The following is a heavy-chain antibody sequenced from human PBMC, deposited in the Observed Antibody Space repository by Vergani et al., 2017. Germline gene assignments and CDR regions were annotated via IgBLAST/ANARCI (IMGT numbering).Heavy chain of an antibody. J-gene: IGHJ4*02. CDR2: IQFDGGNQ. Sequence: QVQLVESGGGVVQRGGSLRLSCATSGFTLSNYDMQWIRQGPGKGLEFVAFIQFDGGNQYYADSVKGRFTLSRDFSKNTLYLQMNSLRTDDTATYYCAKHFRGWGIDYWGQGTQVIVSS. CDR1: GFTLSNYD. V-gene: IGHV3-30*02. D-gene: IGHD3-16*01. CDR3: AKHFRGWGIDY.